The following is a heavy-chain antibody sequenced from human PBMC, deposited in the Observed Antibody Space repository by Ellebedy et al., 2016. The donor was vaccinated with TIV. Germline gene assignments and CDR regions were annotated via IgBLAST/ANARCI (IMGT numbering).Heavy chain of an antibody. CDR3: ARPLRYYDSRATSDAFDI. V-gene: IGHV3-23*01. CDR2: ISGSGGST. J-gene: IGHJ3*02. Sequence: GESLKISCAASGFTFSSYAMSWVRQAPGKGLEWVSSISGSGGSTYYADSVKGRFTISRDNSKNTLYLQMNSLRAEDTAVYYCARPLRYYDSRATSDAFDIWGQGTMVTVSS. CDR1: GFTFSSYA. D-gene: IGHD3-22*01.